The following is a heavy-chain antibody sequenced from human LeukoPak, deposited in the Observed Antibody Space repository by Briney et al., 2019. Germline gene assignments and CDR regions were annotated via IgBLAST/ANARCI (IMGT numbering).Heavy chain of an antibody. Sequence: GGSLRLSCAASGFTFSSYAMNWFRQAPGKGLEWVSGISGSGGTTYYADSVKGRFTISRDTSKNTLLLQMNSLRADDTALYFCARRLSLRFDAFAVWGPGTVVTVSS. CDR1: GFTFSSYA. V-gene: IGHV3-23*01. CDR2: ISGSGGTT. CDR3: ARRLSLRFDAFAV. D-gene: IGHD3-3*01. J-gene: IGHJ3*01.